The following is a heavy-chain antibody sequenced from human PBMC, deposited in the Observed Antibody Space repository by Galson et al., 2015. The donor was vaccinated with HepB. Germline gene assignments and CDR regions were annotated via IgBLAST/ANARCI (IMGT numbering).Heavy chain of an antibody. D-gene: IGHD6-13*01. Sequence: SVKVSCKASGYIFNEYGIPWVRQAPGQGLEWMGWISGYNGNTKYAERFQGRITMPTDTPTSTVYMELRSLRSDDTAVYFCARDIRLPLLKAAERFDPWGQGTLVTVSS. V-gene: IGHV1-18*01. J-gene: IGHJ5*02. CDR2: ISGYNGNT. CDR1: GYIFNEYG. CDR3: ARDIRLPLLKAAERFDP.